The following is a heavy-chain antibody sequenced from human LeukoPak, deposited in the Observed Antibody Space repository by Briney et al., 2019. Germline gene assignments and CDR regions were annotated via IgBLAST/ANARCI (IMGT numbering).Heavy chain of an antibody. CDR2: IYSGGST. CDR3: ARDLAGDSSGVDY. V-gene: IGHV3-66*01. D-gene: IGHD3-22*01. CDR1: GFTVSSYY. J-gene: IGHJ4*02. Sequence: GGSLRLSCAASGFTVSSYYVSWVRQAPGKGLEWVSIIYSGGSTYYADSVKGRFTISRDNSKNTLYLQMNRLRAEDTAVYYCARDLAGDSSGVDYWGQGTLVTVSS.